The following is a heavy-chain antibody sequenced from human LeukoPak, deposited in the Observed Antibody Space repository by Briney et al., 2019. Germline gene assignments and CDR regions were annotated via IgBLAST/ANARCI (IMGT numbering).Heavy chain of an antibody. CDR1: GFTFSSYA. J-gene: IGHJ3*02. D-gene: IGHD3-3*01. Sequence: GRSLRLSCAASGFTFSSYAMSWVRQAPGKGLEWVSAISGSGGSTYYADSVKGRFTISRDNSKNTLYLQMNSLRAEDTAVYYCAKDGITIFGVVIMADDAFDIWGQGTMVTVSS. CDR2: ISGSGGST. V-gene: IGHV3-23*01. CDR3: AKDGITIFGVVIMADDAFDI.